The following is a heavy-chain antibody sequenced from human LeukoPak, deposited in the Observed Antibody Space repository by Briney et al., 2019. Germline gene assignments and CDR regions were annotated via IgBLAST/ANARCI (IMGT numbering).Heavy chain of an antibody. CDR1: GFTLSSSW. J-gene: IGHJ2*01. V-gene: IGHV3-74*01. CDR3: AREAPKTGDWYLDL. D-gene: IGHD7-27*01. Sequence: GGSLRLSCAASGFTLSSSWMHWVRQAPGKGLVWLSRLNSDGNTTTHADSVKGRFTISRDSAKNTLYLQMNGLRAEDTAVYYCAREAPKTGDWYLDLWGRGTLVSVSS. CDR2: LNSDGNTT.